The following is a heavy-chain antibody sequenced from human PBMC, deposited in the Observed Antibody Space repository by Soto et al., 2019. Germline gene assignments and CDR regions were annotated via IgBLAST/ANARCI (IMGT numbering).Heavy chain of an antibody. V-gene: IGHV1-3*01. CDR2: INAGNGNT. J-gene: IGHJ5*02. CDR3: VRDFLRYNVSTGAYSDCFDP. CDR1: A. D-gene: IGHD3-9*01. Sequence: AMHWVRQAPGQRLEWMGWINAGNGNTKYSQKFQGRLTLTTDTSTSTAYMELRSLGFDDTAVYYCVRDFLRYNVSTGAYSDCFDPWGQGNLVTVSS.